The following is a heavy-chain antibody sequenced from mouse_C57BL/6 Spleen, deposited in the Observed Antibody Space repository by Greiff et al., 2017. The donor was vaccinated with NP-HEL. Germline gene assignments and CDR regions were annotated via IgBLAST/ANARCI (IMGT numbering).Heavy chain of an antibody. CDR1: GFSLPSYA. D-gene: IGHD1-1*01. CDR2: IWPVGGT. Sequence: QVQLKESGPGLVAPSQSLSITCTVSGFSLPSYAISWVGHPPGKGLEWLGVIWPVGGTNYISALKSRLRFRKDNSKSQVFLKMNSLQTDDTARYYCARMAYGSSYGYFDVWGTGTTVTVSS. J-gene: IGHJ1*03. V-gene: IGHV2-9-1*01. CDR3: ARMAYGSSYGYFDV.